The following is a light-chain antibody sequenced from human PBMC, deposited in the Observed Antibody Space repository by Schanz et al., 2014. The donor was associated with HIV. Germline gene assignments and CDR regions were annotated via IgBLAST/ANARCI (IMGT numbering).Light chain of an antibody. Sequence: QSALTQPASVSGSPGQSISISCTGTSGDVGSYNYVSWYQQHPGKAPKLMIYEVTKRPSGVPDRFSGSMSGNTASLTISGLQAEDEADYYCSSLSTSGAPLFGTGTKLTVL. CDR2: EVT. V-gene: IGLV2-14*01. J-gene: IGLJ1*01. CDR1: SGDVGSYNY. CDR3: SSLSTSGAPL.